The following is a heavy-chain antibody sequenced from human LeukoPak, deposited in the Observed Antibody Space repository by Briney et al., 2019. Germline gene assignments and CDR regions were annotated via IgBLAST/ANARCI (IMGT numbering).Heavy chain of an antibody. CDR2: IYPGDSDT. J-gene: IGHJ3*02. V-gene: IGHV5-51*01. D-gene: IGHD3-9*01. Sequence: VESLKIYCQGSGYSFTSYWIGWVRPMPGKGLELMWIIYPGDSDTRYSPSFQGQVTISADKSISTAYLQWSSLKASDTAMYYCARHGALLRYFSPEDAFDIWGQGTMVTVSS. CDR1: GYSFTSYW. CDR3: ARHGALLRYFSPEDAFDI.